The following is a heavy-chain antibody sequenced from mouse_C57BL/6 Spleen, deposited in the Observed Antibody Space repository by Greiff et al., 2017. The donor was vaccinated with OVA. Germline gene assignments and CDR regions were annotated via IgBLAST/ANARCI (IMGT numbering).Heavy chain of an antibody. V-gene: IGHV1-5*01. J-gene: IGHJ3*01. Sequence: EVQLQQSGTVLARPGASVKMSCKTSGYTFTSYWMHWVKQRPGQGLEWIGAIYPGNSDTSYNQKFKGKAKLTAVTSASTAYMELSSLTNEDSAVYYCTREELRDWDGLAWFAYWGQGTLVTVSA. CDR3: TREELRDWDGLAWFAY. CDR1: GYTFTSYW. D-gene: IGHD4-1*01. CDR2: IYPGNSDT.